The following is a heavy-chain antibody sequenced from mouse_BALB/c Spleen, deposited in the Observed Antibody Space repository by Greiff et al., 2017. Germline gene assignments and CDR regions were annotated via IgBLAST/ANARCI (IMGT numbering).Heavy chain of an antibody. V-gene: IGHV1-7*01. J-gene: IGHJ4*01. CDR1: GYTFTSYW. Sequence: QVQLQQSGAELAKPGASVKMSCKASGYTFTSYWMHWVKQRPGQGLEWIGYINPSTGYTEYNQKFKDKATLTADKSSSTAYMQLSSLTSEDSAVYYCASGYGNGAMDDWGQGTSVTVSS. CDR2: INPSTGYT. CDR3: ASGYGNGAMDD. D-gene: IGHD2-1*01.